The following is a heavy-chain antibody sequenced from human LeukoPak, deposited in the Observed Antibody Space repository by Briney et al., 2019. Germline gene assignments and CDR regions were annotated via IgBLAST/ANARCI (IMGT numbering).Heavy chain of an antibody. J-gene: IGHJ4*02. D-gene: IGHD5-24*01. Sequence: GGSLRLSCAASGFTFSSYAMSWVRQAPGKGLESVSAISGSGGSTYYADSVKGRFTISRDNSKSTLFLQMNSLRAEDTAVYYCAKDPRVGSRVATPCHWGQGTLVTVSS. CDR2: ISGSGGST. V-gene: IGHV3-23*01. CDR3: AKDPRVGSRVATPCH. CDR1: GFTFSSYA.